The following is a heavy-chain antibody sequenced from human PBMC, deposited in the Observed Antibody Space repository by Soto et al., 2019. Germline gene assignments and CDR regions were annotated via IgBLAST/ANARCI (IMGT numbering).Heavy chain of an antibody. Sequence: EVPLLESGGGLVQPGGSLRLSCAASGFTFSNYAMSWVRQAPGKGLECVSSITGTGGRTYYADSVKGRFTISRDNSKNTLYLQTISLRAEDTALYYCAKDLEVLLWCGDLDAFDFWCQGTMGTVSS. CDR3: AKDLEVLLWCGDLDAFDF. J-gene: IGHJ3*01. CDR2: ITGTGGRT. V-gene: IGHV3-23*01. D-gene: IGHD3-10*01. CDR1: GFTFSNYA.